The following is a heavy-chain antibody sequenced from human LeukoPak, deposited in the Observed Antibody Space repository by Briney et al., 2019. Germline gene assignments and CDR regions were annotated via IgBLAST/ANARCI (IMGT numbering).Heavy chain of an antibody. CDR3: ARQYYDSTGYYYFDY. J-gene: IGHJ4*02. CDR1: GGSITGSSYY. CDR2: MYYSGST. Sequence: SETLSLTCSVSGGSITGSSYYWAWSRQPPGKGLERIGSMYYSGSTYYNSSLKSRVTISEDTSKNQFSLKLTSVTAADTAVYYCARQYYDSTGYYYFDYWGQGTLVTVSS. D-gene: IGHD3-22*01. V-gene: IGHV4-39*01.